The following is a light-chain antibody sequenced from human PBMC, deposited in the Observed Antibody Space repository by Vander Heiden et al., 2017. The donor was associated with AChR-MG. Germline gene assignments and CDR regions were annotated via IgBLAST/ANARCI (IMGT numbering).Light chain of an antibody. CDR2: AAS. Sequence: EIVMTQSPATLSVSPGERATLPCRASQTVSSNLAWYQQKPGQAPRLVIYAASTRATDIPARFSGSGSGTEFTLTISSLQSEDFAVYFCQQYNNWPLTFGGGTEVEVK. CDR1: QTVSSN. V-gene: IGKV3-15*01. CDR3: QQYNNWPLT. J-gene: IGKJ4*01.